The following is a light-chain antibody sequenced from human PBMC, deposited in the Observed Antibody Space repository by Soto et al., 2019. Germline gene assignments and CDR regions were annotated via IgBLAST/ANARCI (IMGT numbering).Light chain of an antibody. Sequence: ELVMSQSPATLSVSPGERVTLSCRASQSIRKNLAWYQKKPGQAPTLLIYAASTRATGVPARFSGSGSGTEFTLTISSLQSEDFATYYCQQSHNYMYTFGQGTKVDI. V-gene: IGKV3-15*01. CDR3: QQSHNYMYT. CDR2: AAS. CDR1: QSIRKN. J-gene: IGKJ2*01.